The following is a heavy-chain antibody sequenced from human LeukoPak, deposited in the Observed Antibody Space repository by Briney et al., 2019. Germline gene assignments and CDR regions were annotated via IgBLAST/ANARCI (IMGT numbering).Heavy chain of an antibody. CDR3: ARVLAVAGTEYFQH. Sequence: SETLSLTCTVSGGSISSYYWSWIRQPAGKGLEWIGRIYTSGSTNYNPSLKSRVTISVDTSKNQFSLKLSSVTAADTAVYYCARVLAVAGTEYFQHWGQGTLVTVSS. J-gene: IGHJ1*01. CDR2: IYTSGST. V-gene: IGHV4-4*07. CDR1: GGSISSYY. D-gene: IGHD6-19*01.